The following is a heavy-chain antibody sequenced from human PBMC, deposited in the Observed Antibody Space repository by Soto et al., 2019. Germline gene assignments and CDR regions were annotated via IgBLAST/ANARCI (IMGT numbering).Heavy chain of an antibody. J-gene: IGHJ5*02. CDR3: ARVPTHYQASIGYQPFHP. D-gene: IGHD3-22*01. V-gene: IGHV4-31*03. CDR2: IHYSGGATYSP. Sequence: QVQLQESGPGLVEPSQTLSLICTVSGASIISDGYYWTWIRQHPGKGLEWLGYIHYSGGATYSPSYNPSLKSRIAISVDTTKRLFSLNLTSVSAADTAVYYCARVPTHYQASIGYQPFHPWSQGTLVTLSS. CDR1: GASIISDGYY.